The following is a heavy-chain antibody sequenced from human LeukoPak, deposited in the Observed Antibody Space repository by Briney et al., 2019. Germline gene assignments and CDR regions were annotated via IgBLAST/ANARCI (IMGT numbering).Heavy chain of an antibody. J-gene: IGHJ4*02. D-gene: IGHD2-21*02. V-gene: IGHV4-39*01. Sequence: SETLSLTCTVSGGSISSSNYYWGWIRQPPGKGLEWIGSIYHSGSTYYNSSLKSRVTISVDTSKNQFSLKLSSVTAADTAVYYCARGMVVTWDFDYWGQGTLVTVSS. CDR1: GGSISSSNYY. CDR2: IYHSGST. CDR3: ARGMVVTWDFDY.